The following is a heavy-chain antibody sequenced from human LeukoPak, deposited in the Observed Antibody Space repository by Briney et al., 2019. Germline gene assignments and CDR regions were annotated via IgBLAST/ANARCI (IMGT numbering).Heavy chain of an antibody. J-gene: IGHJ5*02. D-gene: IGHD2-15*01. CDR2: INPNSGST. CDR3: ARADEYSSGGSCYSWFDP. Sequence: RASVKLSCKASGYTFTGYYMHWVRQAPGQGLEWMGWINPNSGSTNYAQKLQGRVTMTRDTSISTAYMELNRLRSDDTAVYYCARADEYSSGGSCYSWFDPWGQGTLVTVSS. CDR1: GYTFTGYY. V-gene: IGHV1-2*02.